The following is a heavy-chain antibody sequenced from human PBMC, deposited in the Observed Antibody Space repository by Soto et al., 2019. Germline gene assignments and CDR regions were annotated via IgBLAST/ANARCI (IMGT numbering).Heavy chain of an antibody. CDR1: GGSISSGDYY. CDR3: ATCASLVAGGFDY. CDR2: IYYSGST. D-gene: IGHD2-8*02. J-gene: IGHJ4*02. V-gene: IGHV4-30-4*01. Sequence: SETLSLTCTVSGGSISSGDYYWSWIRQPPGKGLEWIGYIYYSGSTYYNPSLKSRVTISVDTSKNQFSLKLSSVTAADTAVYYCATCASLVAGGFDYWSQGTLVTVSS.